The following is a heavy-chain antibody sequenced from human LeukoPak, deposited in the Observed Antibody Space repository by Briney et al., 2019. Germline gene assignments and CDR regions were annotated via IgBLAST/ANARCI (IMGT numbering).Heavy chain of an antibody. J-gene: IGHJ4*02. CDR2: IYSGGST. V-gene: IGHV3-53*01. CDR1: GFTVSSNY. Sequence: QAGGSLRLSCAASGFTVSSNYMSWVRQAPGKGLEWVSVIYSGGSTYYADSVKGRFTISRDNSKNTLYLQMNSLRAEDTAVYYCAKPQQHRIQLWYPFDYWGQGTLVTVSS. D-gene: IGHD5-18*01. CDR3: AKPQQHRIQLWYPFDY.